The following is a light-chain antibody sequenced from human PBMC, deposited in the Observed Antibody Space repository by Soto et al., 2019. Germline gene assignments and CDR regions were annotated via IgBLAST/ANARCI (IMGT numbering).Light chain of an antibody. CDR1: SSDVGAYHY. J-gene: IGLJ3*02. CDR2: EFT. CDR3: SSFAASNTVL. V-gene: IGLV2-8*01. Sequence: QSALTQPPSASGSPGQSVTISCTGTSSDVGAYHYVSWYQQHAGKAPKLVIYEFTKRPSGVPDRFSCSKSANTASLTVSGLQAEDEADFYCSSFAASNTVLFGGGIKFTVL.